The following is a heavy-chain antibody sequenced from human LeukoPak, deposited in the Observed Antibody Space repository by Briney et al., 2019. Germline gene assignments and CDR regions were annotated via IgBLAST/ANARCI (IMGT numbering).Heavy chain of an antibody. CDR1: GYTFTNYG. CDR3: ARTGTGYSSGHAHFGD. Sequence: GASVKVSCKASGYTFTNYGITWVRQASGQGLERMGWISAYNGNTNYAQRFQGRVTMTTDTVTSTAYMELRSLRSDDTAVYYCARTGTGYSSGHAHFGDWGQGTLVTVSS. CDR2: ISAYNGNT. D-gene: IGHD6-19*01. V-gene: IGHV1-18*01. J-gene: IGHJ4*02.